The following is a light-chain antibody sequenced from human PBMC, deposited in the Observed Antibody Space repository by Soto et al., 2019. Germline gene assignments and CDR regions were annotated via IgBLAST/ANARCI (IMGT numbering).Light chain of an antibody. J-gene: IGKJ3*01. CDR3: QQYSSTPPQFT. V-gene: IGKV3-20*01. CDR1: QSISSNY. Sequence: EIVLTQSPGTLSLSPGERATLSCRASQSISSNYLAWHQQRPGQAPRLLIFGASYRATSIPDRFSGSGSGTDFTLTISRLEPEDFAVYYCQQYSSTPPQFTFGPGTRVDSK. CDR2: GAS.